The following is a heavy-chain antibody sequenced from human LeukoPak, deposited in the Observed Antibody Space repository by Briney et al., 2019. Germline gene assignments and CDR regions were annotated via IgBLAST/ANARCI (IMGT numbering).Heavy chain of an antibody. CDR2: ISSSRSYI. J-gene: IGHJ4*02. D-gene: IGHD2-2*01. CDR3: ARDIVVVPATLGY. V-gene: IGHV3-21*01. Sequence: GGSLRLSCAASGFTFSSYSMNWVRQAPGKGLEWVSSISSSRSYIYYADSVKGRFTISSDNAKNSLYLQLNSLGAEDTAVYYCARDIVVVPATLGYWGQGTLVTVSS. CDR1: GFTFSSYS.